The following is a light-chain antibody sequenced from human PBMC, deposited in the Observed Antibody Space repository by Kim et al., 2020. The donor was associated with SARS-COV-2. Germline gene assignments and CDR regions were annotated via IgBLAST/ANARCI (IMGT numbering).Light chain of an antibody. CDR2: YDN. V-gene: IGLV3-21*04. J-gene: IGLJ3*02. Sequence: SYELTQPPSVSVAPGKSARITCGGSYIGSKGVQWYQQKPGQAPVLVISYDNDRPSGIPERVSGSNSGNTATLTISTVEAGDEADYYCQVWDTGTNHRVFGGGTQLTV. CDR3: QVWDTGTNHRV. CDR1: YIGSKG.